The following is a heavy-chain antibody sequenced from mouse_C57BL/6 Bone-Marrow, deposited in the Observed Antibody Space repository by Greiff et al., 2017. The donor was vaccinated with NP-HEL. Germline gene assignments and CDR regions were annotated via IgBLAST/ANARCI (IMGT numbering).Heavy chain of an antibody. V-gene: IGHV1-15*01. CDR1: GYTFTDYE. CDR3: TRGREGY. CDR2: IDPETGGT. J-gene: IGHJ2*01. Sequence: QVQLQQSGAELVRPGASVTLSCKASGYTFTDYEMHWVKQTPVHGLEWIGAIDPETGGTAYNQKFKGKAILTADKSSSTAYMELRSLTSEDSAVYYCTRGREGYWGQGTTLTGSS. D-gene: IGHD1-1*01.